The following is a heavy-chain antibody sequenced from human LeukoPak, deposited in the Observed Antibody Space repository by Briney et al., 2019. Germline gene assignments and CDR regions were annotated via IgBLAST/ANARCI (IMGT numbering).Heavy chain of an antibody. D-gene: IGHD3-22*01. CDR2: ISAYNGNT. V-gene: IGHV1-18*01. CDR1: GYTFTSYG. Sequence: ASVKVSCRASGYTFTSYGISWVRQARGQGFEWMGWISAYNGNTHYAQKLQGRVTMTTDTSTSTVYMELRSLRSHDTAVYYCARGSPPRRNYDSRGYYSYYFDYWGQGTLVTVSS. J-gene: IGHJ4*02. CDR3: ARGSPPRRNYDSRGYYSYYFDY.